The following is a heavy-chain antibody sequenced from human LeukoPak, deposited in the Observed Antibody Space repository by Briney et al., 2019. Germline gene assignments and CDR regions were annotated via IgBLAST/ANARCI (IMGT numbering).Heavy chain of an antibody. V-gene: IGHV3-48*03. CDR1: GFTFRSYE. CDR3: TRTTVTINAFDP. D-gene: IGHD4-17*01. CDR2: ISSSGSTI. J-gene: IGHJ5*02. Sequence: QPGGSLRLSCAASGFTFRSYEMYWVRQAPGKGLEWLSYISSSGSTIYYADSVKGRFTISRDNAKNSLYLQMNSLRVEDTAVYYCTRTTVTINAFDPWGQGTLVTVSS.